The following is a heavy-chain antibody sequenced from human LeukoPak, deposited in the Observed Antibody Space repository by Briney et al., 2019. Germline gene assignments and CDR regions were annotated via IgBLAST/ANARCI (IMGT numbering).Heavy chain of an antibody. D-gene: IGHD6-6*01. CDR1: GGSISSGPYY. V-gene: IGHV4-39*02. CDR3: ARENRSSPKTS. CDR2: FYYTGST. Sequence: SETLSLTCTVSGGSISSGPYYWVWIRQPPGKGLEWIGNFYYTGSTNYNPSLKSRLTISVDTSKNQFSLNLNSVTAADTAVYYCARENRSSPKTSWGKETLVTVPP. J-gene: IGHJ5*02.